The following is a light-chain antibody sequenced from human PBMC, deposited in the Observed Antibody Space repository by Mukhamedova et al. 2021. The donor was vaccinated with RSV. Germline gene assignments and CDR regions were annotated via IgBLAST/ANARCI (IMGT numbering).Light chain of an antibody. V-gene: IGKV3-15*01. J-gene: IGKJ4*01. Sequence: SINNNLAWYQQKPGQVPRLLIYGASTRATGIPARFSGSGYVTEFTLTISSLQSEDFAVYYCQQYNNWPPLTFGGGTKVEIK. CDR3: QQYNNWPPLT. CDR1: SINNN. CDR2: GAS.